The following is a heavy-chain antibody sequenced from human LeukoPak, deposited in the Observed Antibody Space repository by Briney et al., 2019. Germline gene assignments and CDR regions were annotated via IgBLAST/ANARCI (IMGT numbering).Heavy chain of an antibody. CDR1: GFTFSSYA. D-gene: IGHD2-2*01. CDR3: AKTSFRTSSLDY. CDR2: ISGSGGST. J-gene: IGHJ4*02. Sequence: GGSLRLSCAASGFTFSSYAMSWVRQAPGQGLEWVSAISGSGGSTYYADSVKGRFTISRDNSKNTLYLQMNSLRAEDTAVYYCAKTSFRTSSLDYWGQGTLVTVSS. V-gene: IGHV3-23*01.